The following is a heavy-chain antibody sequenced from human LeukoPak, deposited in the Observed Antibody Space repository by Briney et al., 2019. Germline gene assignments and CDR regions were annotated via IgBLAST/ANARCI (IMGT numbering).Heavy chain of an antibody. Sequence: GGSLRLSCAASGFTVSSNYMSWVRQAPGKGLEWVSVIYSGGSTYYADSVKGRFTISRDNSKNTLYLQINSLRAEDTAVYYCARADSGYLVAWGQGTLVTVSS. CDR3: ARADSGYLVA. CDR2: IYSGGST. V-gene: IGHV3-66*01. J-gene: IGHJ4*02. CDR1: GFTVSSNY. D-gene: IGHD5-12*01.